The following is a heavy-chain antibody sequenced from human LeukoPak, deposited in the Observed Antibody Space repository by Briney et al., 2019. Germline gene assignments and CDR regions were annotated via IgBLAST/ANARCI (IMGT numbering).Heavy chain of an antibody. Sequence: SETLSLTCAVSGGSISSSNWWSWVRQPPGKGLEWIGEIYHSGSTNYNPSLKSRVTISVDKSKNQFSLKLSSVTAADTAVYYCARLRRQWLSGGYYFDYWGQGTLVTVSS. V-gene: IGHV4-4*02. CDR3: ARLRRQWLSGGYYFDY. CDR1: GGSISSSNW. J-gene: IGHJ4*02. CDR2: IYHSGST. D-gene: IGHD6-19*01.